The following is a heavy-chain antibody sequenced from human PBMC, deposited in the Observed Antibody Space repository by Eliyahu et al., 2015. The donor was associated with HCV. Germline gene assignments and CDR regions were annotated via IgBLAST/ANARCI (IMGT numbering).Heavy chain of an antibody. V-gene: IGHV4-34*01. CDR2: INHSGST. J-gene: IGHJ4*02. Sequence: QVQLQQWGAGLLKPSETLSLTCAVYGGSFSGYYWSWIRQPPGKGLEWIGEINHSGSTNYNPSLKSRVTISVDTSKNQFSLKLSSVTAADTAVYYCARLVHYYDSSGFLYWGQGTLVTVSS. D-gene: IGHD3-22*01. CDR3: ARLVHYYDSSGFLY. CDR1: GGSFSGYY.